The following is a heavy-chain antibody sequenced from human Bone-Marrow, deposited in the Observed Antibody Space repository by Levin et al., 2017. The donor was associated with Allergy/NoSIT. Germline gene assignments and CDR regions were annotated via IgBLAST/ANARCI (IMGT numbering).Heavy chain of an antibody. V-gene: IGHV3-7*01. CDR3: ARDASPYCGGDCYLDAFDM. J-gene: IGHJ3*02. D-gene: IGHD2-21*02. Sequence: GESLKISCAASGFTFSTYWMTWVRQAPGRGLEWVANINRDGSKDHYVDSVKGRFTISRDNAKNSLYLQMNSLGAEDTAVYYCARDASPYCGGDCYLDAFDMWGQGTMVTVSS. CDR1: GFTFSTYW. CDR2: INRDGSKD.